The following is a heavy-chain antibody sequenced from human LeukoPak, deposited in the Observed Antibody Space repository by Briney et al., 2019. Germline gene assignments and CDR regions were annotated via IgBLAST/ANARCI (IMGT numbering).Heavy chain of an antibody. D-gene: IGHD3-10*01. Sequence: PGGSLRLSCAASGFTFSDYYMSWIRQAPGKGLEWVAVISYDGSNKYYADSVKGRFTISRDNSKNTLYLQMNSLRPEDTAVYYCARDLPPMVRGVRGGYGMDVWGQGTTVTVSS. CDR3: ARDLPPMVRGVRGGYGMDV. CDR1: GFTFSDYY. V-gene: IGHV3-30-3*01. J-gene: IGHJ6*02. CDR2: ISYDGSNK.